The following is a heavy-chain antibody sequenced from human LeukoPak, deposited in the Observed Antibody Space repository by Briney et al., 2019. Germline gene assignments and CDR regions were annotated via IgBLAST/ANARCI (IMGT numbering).Heavy chain of an antibody. CDR3: ASYTQNGMDV. V-gene: IGHV3-30*04. D-gene: IGHD4-11*01. Sequence: GGSLRLSCAASGFTFRSYAMHWVRQAPGKGLEWVAVISYDGSNKYYADSVKGRFTISRDNSKNTLYLQMNSLRAEDTAVYYCASYTQNGMDVWGQGTTVTVSS. CDR1: GFTFRSYA. J-gene: IGHJ6*02. CDR2: ISYDGSNK.